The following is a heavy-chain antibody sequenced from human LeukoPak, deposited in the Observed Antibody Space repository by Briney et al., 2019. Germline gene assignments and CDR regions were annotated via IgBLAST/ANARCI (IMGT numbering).Heavy chain of an antibody. J-gene: IGHJ3*02. D-gene: IGHD6-13*01. CDR2: IQYDVSSE. CDR3: AREYSGRCIHAFHS. Sequence: GGSLRLSCAASGFTFSSYGMHWVRQAPGKGLEWVAFIQYDVSSEYYADSVKGRFTVSRDNSKNTLYLQMNSLRAEDTAVYYCAREYSGRCIHAFHSWGQGTMVTVFS. V-gene: IGHV3-30*02. CDR1: GFTFSSYG.